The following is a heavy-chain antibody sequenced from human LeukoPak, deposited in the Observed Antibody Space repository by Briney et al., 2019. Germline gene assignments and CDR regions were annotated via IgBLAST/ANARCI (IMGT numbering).Heavy chain of an antibody. CDR1: GGSISSSSYY. CDR3: AREDWFGEPPGYY. CDR2: IYYSGST. D-gene: IGHD3-10*01. J-gene: IGHJ4*02. Sequence: SETLSLTCTVSGGSISSSSYYWGWIRQPPGKGLEWIGSIYYSGSTYYNPSLKSRVTISVDTSKNQFSLKLSSVTAADTAVYYCAREDWFGEPPGYYWGQGTLVTVSS. V-gene: IGHV4-39*07.